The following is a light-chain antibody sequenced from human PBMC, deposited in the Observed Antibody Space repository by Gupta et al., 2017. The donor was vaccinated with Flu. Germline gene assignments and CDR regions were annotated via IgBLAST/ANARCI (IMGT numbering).Light chain of an antibody. CDR3: QQVKSFPLT. J-gene: IGKJ3*01. V-gene: IGKV1-12*01. Sequence: ASVGDRVTITCRASQNVDNWVAWYQQTKGRAPKRRWFPTSTSTTPTVQSGVPSRFSGSGSGTTFTLTISRLQPEDIANYFCQQVKSFPLTFGHGTSV. CDR2: PTSTSTTP. CDR1: QNVDNW.